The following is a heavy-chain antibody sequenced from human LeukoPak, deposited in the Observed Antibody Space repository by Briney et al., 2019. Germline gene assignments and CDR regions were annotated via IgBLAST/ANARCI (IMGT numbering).Heavy chain of an antibody. D-gene: IGHD5-18*01. V-gene: IGHV3-66*02. Sequence: GGSLRLSCAASGFTVSSNYMSWVRQAPGKGLEWASVIYSGGSTYYADSVKGRFTIARDNSKNTLYLQMNSLRAEDTAVYYCARERRYSYGYDYYYMDVWGKGTTVTVSS. CDR3: ARERRYSYGYDYYYMDV. CDR1: GFTVSSNY. J-gene: IGHJ6*03. CDR2: IYSGGST.